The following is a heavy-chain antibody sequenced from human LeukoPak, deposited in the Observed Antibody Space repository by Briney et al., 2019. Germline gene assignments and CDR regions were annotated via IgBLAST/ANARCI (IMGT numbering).Heavy chain of an antibody. Sequence: GGSLRLSCAASGFTFSTYWMNLVRQAPGKGLEWVANMNQDGSARYYVDSVKGRFTISRDNAKNSLYLQMNSLRPEDTAVYYCARDNTPAVDYWGQGTLVTVSS. CDR3: ARDNTPAVDY. J-gene: IGHJ4*02. CDR2: MNQDGSAR. D-gene: IGHD2-2*01. V-gene: IGHV3-7*01. CDR1: GFTFSTYW.